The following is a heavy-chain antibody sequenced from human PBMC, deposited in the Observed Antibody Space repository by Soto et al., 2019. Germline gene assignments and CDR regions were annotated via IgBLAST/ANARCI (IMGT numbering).Heavy chain of an antibody. CDR2: IYYSGST. D-gene: IGHD3-9*01. Sequence: SETLSLTCTVSGGSISSSSYYWGWIRQPPGKGLEWIGSIYYSGSTYYNPSLKSRVTISVDTSKNQFSLKLSPVTAADTAVYYCARHDWAKPFDYWGQGTLVTVSS. CDR1: GGSISSSSYY. CDR3: ARHDWAKPFDY. V-gene: IGHV4-39*01. J-gene: IGHJ4*02.